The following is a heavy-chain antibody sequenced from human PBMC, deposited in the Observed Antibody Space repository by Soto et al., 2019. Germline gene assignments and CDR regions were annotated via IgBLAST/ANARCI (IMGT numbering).Heavy chain of an antibody. V-gene: IGHV3-30-3*01. J-gene: IGHJ6*02. CDR1: GFTFSSYA. Sequence: QVQLVESGGGVVQPGRSLRLSCAASGFTFSSYAMHWVRQAPGKGLEWVAVISYDGSNKYYADSVKGRFTISRDNSKDTLYLQMISRRAEDTDVYYCARNGRSTIFGVVIIRDYYYGLDVWGQGTTVTVSS. D-gene: IGHD3-3*01. CDR3: ARNGRSTIFGVVIIRDYYYGLDV. CDR2: ISYDGSNK.